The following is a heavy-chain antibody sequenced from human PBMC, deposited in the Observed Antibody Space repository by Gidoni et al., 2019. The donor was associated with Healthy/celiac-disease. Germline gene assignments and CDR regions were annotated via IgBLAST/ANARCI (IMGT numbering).Heavy chain of an antibody. CDR1: GFNFSIYW. J-gene: IGHJ6*03. Sequence: EVQLVESGGGLVQPGGSLRLSCAASGFNFSIYWRHWVRQAPGKGLVWVSRINSDGSSTSYADSVKGRFTISRDNAKNTLYLQMNSLRAEDTAVYYCARDTRHVGSYIGYYYMDVWGKGTTVTVSS. CDR2: INSDGSST. V-gene: IGHV3-74*01. CDR3: ARDTRHVGSYIGYYYMDV. D-gene: IGHD1-26*01.